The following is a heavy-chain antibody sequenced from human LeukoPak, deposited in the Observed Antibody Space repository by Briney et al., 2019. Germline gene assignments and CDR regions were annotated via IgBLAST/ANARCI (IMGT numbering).Heavy chain of an antibody. V-gene: IGHV3-21*04. CDR3: ARVLRYCSGGNCYSGGLGYMDV. J-gene: IGHJ6*03. Sequence: PGGSLRLSCAASGFTFTTYWMTWVRQAPGKGLERVSSITRSSIYTYYADSVKGRFTISRDNAKNSLFLQMNSLRAEDTAVYYCARVLRYCSGGNCYSGGLGYMDVWGKGTTVTISS. CDR1: GFTFTTYW. CDR2: ITRSSIYT. D-gene: IGHD2-15*01.